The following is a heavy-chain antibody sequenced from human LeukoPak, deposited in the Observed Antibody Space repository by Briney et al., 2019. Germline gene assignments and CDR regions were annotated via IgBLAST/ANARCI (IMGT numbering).Heavy chain of an antibody. D-gene: IGHD1-1*01. CDR3: AKGLRRNGVDY. V-gene: IGHV3-30-3*01. CDR2: ISYDGSNK. Sequence: QSGGSLRLSCAASGFTFSSYAMHWVRQAPGKGLEWVAVISYDGSNKYYADSVKGRFTISRDNSKNTLYLQMNSLRAEDTAVYYCAKGLRRNGVDYWGQGTLVTVSS. J-gene: IGHJ4*02. CDR1: GFTFSSYA.